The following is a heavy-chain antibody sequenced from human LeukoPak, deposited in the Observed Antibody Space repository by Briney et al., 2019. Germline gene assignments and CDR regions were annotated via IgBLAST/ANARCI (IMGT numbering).Heavy chain of an antibody. J-gene: IGHJ5*02. CDR3: ARGDSSSWYNPINWFDP. CDR1: GYTFTSYG. V-gene: IGHV1-18*01. CDR2: ISAYNGNT. Sequence: ASVKVSCKASGYTFTSYGISRVRQAPGQGLEWMGWISAYNGNTNYAQKLQGRVTMTTDTSTSTAYMELRSLRSDDTAVYYCARGDSSSWYNPINWFDPWGQGTLVTVSS. D-gene: IGHD6-13*01.